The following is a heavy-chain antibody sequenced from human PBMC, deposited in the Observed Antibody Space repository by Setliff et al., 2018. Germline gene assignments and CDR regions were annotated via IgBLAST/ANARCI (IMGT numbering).Heavy chain of an antibody. J-gene: IGHJ6*02. D-gene: IGHD3-10*01. V-gene: IGHV3-48*04. CDR1: GFIFSNYF. CDR2: ISNWGTTI. CDR3: ARDGGINMVKTYYYGLDV. Sequence: GSLRLSCEGSGFIFSNYFMSWFRQAPGKGLEWVAYISNWGTTIYYADSVKGRFTISRDNAKNSLFLQMNSLRTEDMGIYYCARDGGINMVKTYYYGLDVWGQGTTVTVSS.